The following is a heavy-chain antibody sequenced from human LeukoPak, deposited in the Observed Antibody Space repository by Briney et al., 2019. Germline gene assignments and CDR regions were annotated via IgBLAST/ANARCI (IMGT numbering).Heavy chain of an antibody. CDR1: GFTFSSYA. D-gene: IGHD6-13*01. CDR2: ITGSGANT. J-gene: IGHJ6*02. V-gene: IGHV3-23*01. Sequence: GGSLRLSCAASGFTFSSYAMSWVRQAPGKGLEWVSGITGSGANTYYADSVKGRATISRDNSKNTLYLQMNSLRAEDTVVYYCARDGSWSYHFGMDVWGQGTTVAVSS. CDR3: ARDGSWSYHFGMDV.